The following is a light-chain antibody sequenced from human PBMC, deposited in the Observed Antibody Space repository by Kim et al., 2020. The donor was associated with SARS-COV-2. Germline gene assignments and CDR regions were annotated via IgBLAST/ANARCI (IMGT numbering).Light chain of an antibody. V-gene: IGKV3-15*01. Sequence: EIVMTQSPATLSLSPGERATLSCRASQIVSNTNLVWYQQKPGQAPSLLIYRTSTRAAGAPARFSGSGSGTEFTLTISSLQSEDFEVYYCQQHNDWPLTFGGGTKVDIK. CDR1: QIVSNTN. CDR3: QQHNDWPLT. J-gene: IGKJ4*01. CDR2: RTS.